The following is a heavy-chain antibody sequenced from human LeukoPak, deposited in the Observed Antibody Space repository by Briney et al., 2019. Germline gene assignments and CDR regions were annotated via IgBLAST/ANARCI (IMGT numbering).Heavy chain of an antibody. CDR1: GGSISSGDYY. Sequence: SETLSLTCTVSGGSISSGDYYWSWIRQPPGKGLEWIGYIYYSGSTYYNPSLKSRITVSVDTSKNQFSLKLSSVTAADAAVYYCARTLYDSSGYLDAFDIWGQGTMDTVSS. CDR3: ARTLYDSSGYLDAFDI. V-gene: IGHV4-30-4*08. CDR2: IYYSGST. J-gene: IGHJ3*02. D-gene: IGHD3-22*01.